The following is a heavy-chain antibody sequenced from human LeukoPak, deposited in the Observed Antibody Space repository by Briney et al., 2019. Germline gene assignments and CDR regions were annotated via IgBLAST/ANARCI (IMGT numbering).Heavy chain of an antibody. D-gene: IGHD6-19*01. V-gene: IGHV4-39*01. J-gene: IGHJ4*02. CDR2: IYYSGST. Sequence: SETLSLTCSVSGGSISSSSDYWGWIRQPPGKGLECIGSIYYSGSTYYNPSLKSRVTLSVDASKNQFSLTLRFVTAADTAVYYCARQGMSTSSGYFLFDFWGQGTLVTVSS. CDR3: ARQGMSTSSGYFLFDF. CDR1: GGSISSSSDY.